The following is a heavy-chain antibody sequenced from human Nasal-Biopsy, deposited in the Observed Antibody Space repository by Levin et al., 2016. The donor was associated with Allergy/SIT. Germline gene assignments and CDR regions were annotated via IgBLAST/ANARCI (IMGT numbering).Heavy chain of an antibody. D-gene: IGHD3-10*01. CDR3: ARHRAIGSWFLDL. CDR2: LSEFGTT. V-gene: IGHV3-23*01. J-gene: IGHJ2*01. CDR1: GFTLRTDG. Sequence: GGSLRLSCEASGFTLRTDGMSWVRQAPGKGLEWVSHLSEFGTTYYVESVKGRFTISKDNPKNILYLQMSSLRADDTAVYYCARHRAIGSWFLDLWGRGTLVSVSS.